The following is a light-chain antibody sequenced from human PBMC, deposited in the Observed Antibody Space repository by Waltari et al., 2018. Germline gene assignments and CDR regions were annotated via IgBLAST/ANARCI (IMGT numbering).Light chain of an antibody. CDR2: GAS. CDR3: QHYVRLPAT. J-gene: IGKJ1*01. Sequence: EIVLTQSPGSLSSSPGERVTPSWRASQSVSRALAWYQQKPGQPPRLLIFGASNRATGIPDRFSGSGSGTDFSLPISRLEPEDFAVYYCQHYVRLPATFGQGTKVEIK. V-gene: IGKV3-20*01. CDR1: QSVSRA.